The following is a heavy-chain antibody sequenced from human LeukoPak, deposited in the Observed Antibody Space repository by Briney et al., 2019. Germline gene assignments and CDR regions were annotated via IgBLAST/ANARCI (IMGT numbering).Heavy chain of an antibody. CDR3: ASTTMVTFYYYYGMDV. CDR2: ISAYNGNT. CDR1: GYTFTSYG. D-gene: IGHD5-18*01. Sequence: ASVKVSCKASGYTFTSYGISWVRQAPGQGLEWMGWISAYNGNTNYAQKLKGRVTMTTDTSTSTAYMELRSLRSDDTAVYYCASTTMVTFYYYYGMDVWGQGTTVTVSS. J-gene: IGHJ6*02. V-gene: IGHV1-18*01.